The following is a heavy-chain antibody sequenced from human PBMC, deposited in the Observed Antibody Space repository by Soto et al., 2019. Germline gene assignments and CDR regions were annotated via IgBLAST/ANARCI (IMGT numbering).Heavy chain of an antibody. D-gene: IGHD6-13*01. Sequence: EVQLVESGGGLVQPGGSLKLSCAASGFTFSGSAMHWVRQASGKGLEWVGRIRSKANSYATAYAASVKGRFTISRDDSKNTAYLQMNSLKTEDTAVYYCTRGWIAAAGNNYWGQGTLVTVSS. CDR3: TRGWIAAAGNNY. CDR2: IRSKANSYAT. J-gene: IGHJ4*02. CDR1: GFTFSGSA. V-gene: IGHV3-73*02.